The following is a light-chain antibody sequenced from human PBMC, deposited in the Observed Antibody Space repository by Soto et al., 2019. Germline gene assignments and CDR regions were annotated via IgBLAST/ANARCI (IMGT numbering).Light chain of an antibody. J-gene: IGKJ1*01. Sequence: DIQMTQSPSTLSASVGDRVTITCRASQSISGWLAWYQQNPGKAPKLLIYKASTLESGVPSRFSGSGSGTEFTLTISSLQPDYFETYYCQQYNNLGPWTFGKGTKVKTK. CDR2: KAS. CDR1: QSISGW. V-gene: IGKV1-5*03. CDR3: QQYNNLGPWT.